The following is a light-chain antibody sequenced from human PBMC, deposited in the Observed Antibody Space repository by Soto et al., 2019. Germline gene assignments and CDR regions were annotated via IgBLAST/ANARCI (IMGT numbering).Light chain of an antibody. Sequence: QSVLTQPPSASGSPGQSVTISCTGTSSDVGGYKYVSWYQQHPGKAPKLMIYEVSKRSSGVPDRFSGSKSGNTASLTVSGLQAEDEADYYCSSYAGRNNWVFGGGTKVTVL. CDR3: SSYAGRNNWV. CDR1: SSDVGGYKY. J-gene: IGLJ3*02. CDR2: EVS. V-gene: IGLV2-8*01.